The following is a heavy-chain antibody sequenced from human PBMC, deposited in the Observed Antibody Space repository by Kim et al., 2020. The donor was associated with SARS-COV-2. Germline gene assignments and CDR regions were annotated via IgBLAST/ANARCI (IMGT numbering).Heavy chain of an antibody. J-gene: IGHJ3*02. V-gene: IGHV3-72*01. Sequence: GGSLRLSCAASGFTFSDHYMDWVRQAPGKGLEWVGRTRNEANGYTTEYAASGKGRFTISRDDSKNSLYLQMNSLKTEDTAVYYCARVIVGPGAFDIWGQG. CDR2: TRNEANGYTT. CDR3: ARVIVGPGAFDI. D-gene: IGHD1-26*01. CDR1: GFTFSDHY.